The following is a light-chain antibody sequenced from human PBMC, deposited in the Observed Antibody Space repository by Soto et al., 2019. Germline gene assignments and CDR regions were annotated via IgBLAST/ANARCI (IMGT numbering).Light chain of an antibody. Sequence: DILMTQSPACLSGSVGDGVTITCQASVGIRTYISWYQQKLGKAPQLLIHEATNLQTGVPSRFSGSGSGTDFTLTISSLKTEDIGTYYCQQYENLPPTFGGGTKVEI. CDR2: EAT. J-gene: IGKJ4*01. CDR1: VGIRTY. V-gene: IGKV1-33*01. CDR3: QQYENLPPT.